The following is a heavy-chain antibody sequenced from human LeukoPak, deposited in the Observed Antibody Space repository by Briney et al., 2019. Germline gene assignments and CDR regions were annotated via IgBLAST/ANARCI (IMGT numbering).Heavy chain of an antibody. CDR3: ARNLYGTGEFDY. CDR2: MSPNSSNT. V-gene: IGHV1-8*01. Sequence: ASVKVSCKASGYTFTSYDINWVRQATGQGLEWMGWMSPNSSNTGYAQKFQGRVTMTRDTSIGTAYMELSSLGFEDTAVYFCARNLYGTGEFDYWGQGTLVTVSS. D-gene: IGHD7-27*01. J-gene: IGHJ4*02. CDR1: GYTFTSYD.